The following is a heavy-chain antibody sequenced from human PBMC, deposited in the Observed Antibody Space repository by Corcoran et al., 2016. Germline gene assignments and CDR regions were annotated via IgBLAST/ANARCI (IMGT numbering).Heavy chain of an antibody. J-gene: IGHJ4*02. Sequence: QVQLQQWGAGLLKPSETLSLTCAVYGGSFSGYYWSWIRQPPGKGLEWIGEINHSGSTNYNPSLKSRVTISVDTCKNQFSLKLSSVTAADTAVYYWAGGRNTFSGSYPRDRGLDYWGQGTLVTVSS. D-gene: IGHD1-26*01. CDR3: AGGRNTFSGSYPRDRGLDY. CDR1: GGSFSGYY. V-gene: IGHV4-34*01. CDR2: INHSGST.